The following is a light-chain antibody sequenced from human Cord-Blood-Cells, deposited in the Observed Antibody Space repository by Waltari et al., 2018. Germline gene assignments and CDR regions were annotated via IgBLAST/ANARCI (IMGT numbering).Light chain of an antibody. CDR1: SSDVGGYNY. J-gene: IGLJ2*01. CDR3: SSYTSSSTVV. CDR2: DVS. V-gene: IGLV2-14*01. Sequence: QSALTQPASVSGSPGQSITISCTGTSSDVGGYNYVSCYQQHPGKAPNIMIYDVSNRPAGVSNRFAGSKSGNTASLTISGLQAEDEADYYCSSYTSSSTVVFGGGTKLTVL.